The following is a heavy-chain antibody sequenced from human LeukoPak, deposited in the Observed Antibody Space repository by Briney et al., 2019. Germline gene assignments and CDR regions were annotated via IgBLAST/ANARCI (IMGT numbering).Heavy chain of an antibody. D-gene: IGHD2-2*01. J-gene: IGHJ6*03. CDR3: ATLVVVPAATYGDYYYMDV. V-gene: IGHV4-59*05. Sequence: SETLSLTCAVSGGSFSGYYWSWIRQPPGKGLEWIGSIYYSGSTYYNPSLKSRVTISVDTSKNQFSLKLSSVTAADTAVYYCATLVVVPAATYGDYYYMDVWGKGTTVTVSS. CDR2: IYYSGST. CDR1: GGSFSGYY.